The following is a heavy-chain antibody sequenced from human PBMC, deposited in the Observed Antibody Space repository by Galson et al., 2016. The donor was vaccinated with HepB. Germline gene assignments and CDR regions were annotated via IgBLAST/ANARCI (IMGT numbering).Heavy chain of an antibody. V-gene: IGHV3-23*01. J-gene: IGHJ6*03. CDR1: GFAFSSYA. CDR2: ISDSGGTT. Sequence: SLRLSCAASGFAFSSYAMSWVRHAPGKGLEWVSGISDSGGTTYYADSVKGRFTISRANSKNTQYLQMNSLRAEDTAVYYCAKGGGGSSSWQKYYYYYYMDVWGKGTTVTVSS. CDR3: AKGGGGSSSWQKYYYYYYMDV. D-gene: IGHD6-13*01.